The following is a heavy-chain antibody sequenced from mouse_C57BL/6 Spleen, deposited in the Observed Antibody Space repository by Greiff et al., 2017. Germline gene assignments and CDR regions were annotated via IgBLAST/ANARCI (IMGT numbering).Heavy chain of an antibody. V-gene: IGHV5-6*01. CDR1: GFTFSSYG. J-gene: IGHJ4*01. D-gene: IGHD2-4*01. Sequence: EVQVVESGGDLVKPGGSLKLSCAASGFTFSSYGLSWVRQTPDKRLEWVATISSGGSYTYYPDSVKGRVTISRDNAKNTLYLQMSSLKSEDTAMYYCARRGYDYDDGSYAMDYWGQGTSVTVSS. CDR3: ARRGYDYDDGSYAMDY. CDR2: ISSGGSYT.